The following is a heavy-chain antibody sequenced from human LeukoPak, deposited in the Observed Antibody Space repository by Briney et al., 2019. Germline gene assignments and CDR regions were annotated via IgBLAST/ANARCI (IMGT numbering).Heavy chain of an antibody. CDR2: IVVGSGNT. Sequence: ASVKVSCKASGLAFISSAVQWVRQARGQRLEWIGWIVVGSGNTNYAQKFQERVTITRDMSTSTAYMELSSLRSEDTAVYYCAADLVAGTNYYYYYGMDVWGQGTTVTVSS. J-gene: IGHJ6*02. D-gene: IGHD6-19*01. CDR3: AADLVAGTNYYYYYGMDV. V-gene: IGHV1-58*01. CDR1: GLAFISSA.